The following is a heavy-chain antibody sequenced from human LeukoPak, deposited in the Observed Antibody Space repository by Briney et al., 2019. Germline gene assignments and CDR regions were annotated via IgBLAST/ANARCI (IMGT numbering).Heavy chain of an antibody. D-gene: IGHD1-14*01. CDR3: ARNRTRDRGPFDY. V-gene: IGHV4-38-2*01. Sequence: PSETLSLTCVVSGYSISSDDYWGWIRQPPGKGLEWIGTIYHSGSAYYNPSLKSRVTMSVDTSKNQFSLELSSVTAADTAMYYCARNRTRDRGPFDYWGQGTLVTVSS. CDR1: GYSISSDDY. J-gene: IGHJ4*02. CDR2: IYHSGSA.